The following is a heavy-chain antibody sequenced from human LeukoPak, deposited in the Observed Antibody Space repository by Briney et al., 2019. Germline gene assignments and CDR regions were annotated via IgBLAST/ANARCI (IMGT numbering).Heavy chain of an antibody. CDR2: ISSDENNK. V-gene: IGHV3-30-3*01. CDR3: ARDLGGTTASLDY. D-gene: IGHD1-26*01. Sequence: GGSLRLSCAASGFTFIYYAMHWVRQAPGKGLEWVAVISSDENNKYYADSVKGRFTISRDNSKNTLYLQMNSLRAEDTAVYYCARDLGGTTASLDYWGQGTLVTVSS. J-gene: IGHJ4*02. CDR1: GFTFIYYA.